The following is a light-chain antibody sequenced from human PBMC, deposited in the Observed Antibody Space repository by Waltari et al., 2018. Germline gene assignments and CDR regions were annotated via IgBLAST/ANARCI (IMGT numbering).Light chain of an antibody. Sequence: EIVMTQSPATLSVSPGESATLSCRASQSVSSNLAWYQQEPGQAPMLLIYGASTRATGIPARFSGSGSGTEFTLTISSLQSEDFAVYYCQQYNNWPPMYTFGQGTKLEIK. CDR3: QQYNNWPPMYT. CDR2: GAS. V-gene: IGKV3-15*01. J-gene: IGKJ2*01. CDR1: QSVSSN.